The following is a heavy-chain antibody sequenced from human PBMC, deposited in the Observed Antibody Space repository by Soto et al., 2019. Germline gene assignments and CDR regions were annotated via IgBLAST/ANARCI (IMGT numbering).Heavy chain of an antibody. Sequence: ASVKVSCKASVYSLTDYHIHCVRQAPGQGLEWLGRINPKSGGTSTAQKFQGWVTMTTDTSISTASMELTRLTSDDTAIYYCARGDSTDCSNGVCSFFYNHDMDVWGQGTTVTVSS. J-gene: IGHJ6*02. D-gene: IGHD2-8*01. CDR2: INPKSGGT. V-gene: IGHV1-2*04. CDR1: VYSLTDYH. CDR3: ARGDSTDCSNGVCSFFYNHDMDV.